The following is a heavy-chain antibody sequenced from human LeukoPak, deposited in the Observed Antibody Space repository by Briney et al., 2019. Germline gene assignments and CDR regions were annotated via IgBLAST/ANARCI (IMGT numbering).Heavy chain of an antibody. V-gene: IGHV3-74*01. J-gene: IGHJ4*02. D-gene: IGHD1-26*01. CDR2: INTDGSAT. CDR1: GFTFSSYW. Sequence: GGSLRLSCAASGFTFSSYWMHWVRQAPGKGLVWVYGINTDGSATRYADSVKGRFTISRDNAKNMVFLQMHSLRAEDTAVYYCARGSGNYYFDYWGREPWSPSRQ. CDR3: ARGSGNYYFDY.